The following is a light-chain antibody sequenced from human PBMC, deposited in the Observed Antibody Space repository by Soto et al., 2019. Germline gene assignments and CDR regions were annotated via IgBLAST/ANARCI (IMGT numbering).Light chain of an antibody. Sequence: EILLTQSPFTMSLATDELATLSRMGMQILSSNYLAWYQQKPGQAPRLLIYGESRRATGIPDRFSGSGSGTDFTLAIRRLEPEDSAVYYCQQYGGSPSITFGQGTRLEIK. CDR1: QILSSNY. V-gene: IGKV3-20*01. CDR3: QQYGGSPSIT. J-gene: IGKJ5*01. CDR2: GES.